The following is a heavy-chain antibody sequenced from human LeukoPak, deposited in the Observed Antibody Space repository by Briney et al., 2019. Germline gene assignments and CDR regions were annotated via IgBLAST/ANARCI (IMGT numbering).Heavy chain of an antibody. V-gene: IGHV3-23*01. J-gene: IGHJ6*03. D-gene: IGHD1-26*01. CDR2: ISGSGGST. Sequence: PGGSLRLSCAASGFTFSSYAMSWVRQAPGKGLEWVSAISGSGGSTYYADSVKGRFTISRDNSKNTLYLQMNSLRAEDTAVYYCATVGLGADYYYYYMDVWGKGTTVTVSS. CDR1: GFTFSSYA. CDR3: ATVGLGADYYYYYMDV.